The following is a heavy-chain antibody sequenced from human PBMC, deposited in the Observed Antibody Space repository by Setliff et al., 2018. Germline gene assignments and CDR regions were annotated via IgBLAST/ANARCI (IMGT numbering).Heavy chain of an antibody. J-gene: IGHJ4*02. V-gene: IGHV3-21*01. D-gene: IGHD6-13*01. CDR3: ARVGVGSAAGAFEY. CDR1: GFTFSTFN. Sequence: SCKASGFTFSTFNMNWVRQAPGKGLEWVSSITSGGTYVYYADSLKGRFTISRDNAKNSLYLQINSLRAEDTALYYCARVGVGSAAGAFEYWGQGILVTVSS. CDR2: ITSGGTYV.